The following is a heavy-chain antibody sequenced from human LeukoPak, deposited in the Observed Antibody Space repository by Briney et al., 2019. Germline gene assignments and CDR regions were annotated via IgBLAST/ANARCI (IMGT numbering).Heavy chain of an antibody. CDR3: ARGGPPVVVVAATLNYYFDY. CDR1: GGSFSGYY. D-gene: IGHD2-15*01. J-gene: IGHJ4*02. Sequence: SETLSLTCAVYGGSFSGYYWSWIRQPPGKGLEWIGEINHSGSTNYNPSLKSRVTISVDTSKNQFSLKLSSVTAADTAVYYCARGGPPVVVVAATLNYYFDYWGQGTLVTVSS. V-gene: IGHV4-34*01. CDR2: INHSGST.